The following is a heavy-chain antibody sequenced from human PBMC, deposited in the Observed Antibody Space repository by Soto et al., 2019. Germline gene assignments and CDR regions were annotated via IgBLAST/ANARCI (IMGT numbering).Heavy chain of an antibody. CDR2: INHSGST. CDR1: GGSFSGYY. V-gene: IGHV4-34*01. Sequence: QVQLQQWGAGLLKPSETLSLTCAVYGGSFSGYYWSWIRQPPGKGLEWIGEINHSGSTNYNPSLKSRVTISVDTSKNQFALKLSSVTAADTAVYYCAREEIYYGMDVWGQGTTVTVSS. CDR3: AREEIYYGMDV. J-gene: IGHJ6*02.